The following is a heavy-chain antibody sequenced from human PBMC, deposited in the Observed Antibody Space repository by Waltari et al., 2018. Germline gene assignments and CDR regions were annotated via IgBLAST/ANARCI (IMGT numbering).Heavy chain of an antibody. J-gene: IGHJ4*02. CDR3: ARDRGRGLFLDS. CDR1: GDSISGNYW. V-gene: IGHV4-4*02. CDR2: IHGSGRS. Sequence: QVQLQESGPGLVKPSGTLSVTCAVSGDSISGNYWWSWVRQSPGKGLEWIGQIHGSGRSNYNPSLESRVSVSIDTSKNHFSLKMTSATAADTAVHYCARDRGRGLFLDSWGQGTLVTVSP. D-gene: IGHD2-15*01.